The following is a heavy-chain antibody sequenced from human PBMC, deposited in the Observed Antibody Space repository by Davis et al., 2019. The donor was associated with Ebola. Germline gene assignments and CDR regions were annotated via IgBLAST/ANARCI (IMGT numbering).Heavy chain of an antibody. J-gene: IGHJ5*02. V-gene: IGHV1-18*04. CDR3: ARDKSSSWLRWFDP. CDR1: GYTFTSYG. D-gene: IGHD6-13*01. Sequence: ASVKVSCKASGYTFTSYGISWVRQAPGQGLEWMGWISAYNGNTNYAQKLQGRVTMTTDTSTSTAYMELRGLRSDDTAVYYCARDKSSSWLRWFDPWGQGTLVTVSS. CDR2: ISAYNGNT.